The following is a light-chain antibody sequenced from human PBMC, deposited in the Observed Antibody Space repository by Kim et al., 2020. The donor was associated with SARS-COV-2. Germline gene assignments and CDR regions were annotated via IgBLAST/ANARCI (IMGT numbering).Light chain of an antibody. J-gene: IGLJ2*01. CDR1: NIRSKS. CDR3: QVWDSSSDHVV. CDR2: YDS. V-gene: IGLV3-21*04. Sequence: APGKTARMTCGGNNIRSKSVHWYQQKPGQAPVLVIYYDSDRPSGIPERVSGSNSGNTATLTISRVEAGDEADYYCQVWDSSSDHVVFGGGTQLTVL.